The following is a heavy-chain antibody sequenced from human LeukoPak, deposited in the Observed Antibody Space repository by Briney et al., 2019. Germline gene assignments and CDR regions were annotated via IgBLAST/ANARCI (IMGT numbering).Heavy chain of an antibody. J-gene: IGHJ4*02. CDR2: IIPIFGTA. Sequence: SSVKVSCKASGGTFSSYAISWVRQAPGQGLEWMGRIIPIFGTANYAQKLQGRVTINTDESTRTAYMELSSLRSDAKAVYYCARESGQSTLDYWGKGNLVTVSS. V-gene: IGHV1-69*05. CDR1: GGTFSSYA. CDR3: ARESGQSTLDY.